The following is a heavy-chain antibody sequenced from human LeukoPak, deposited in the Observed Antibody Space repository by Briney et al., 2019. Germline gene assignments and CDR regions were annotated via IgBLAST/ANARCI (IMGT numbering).Heavy chain of an antibody. J-gene: IGHJ3*02. Sequence: GGSLRLSCAASGFTFSDYYMSWIRQAPGKGLEWVSYISSSGSTIYYADSVKGRFTISRDNAKNSLYLQMNSLRAEDTAVYYCARARTTGSLNAFDIWGQRTMVTVSS. V-gene: IGHV3-11*01. CDR1: GFTFSDYY. CDR3: ARARTTGSLNAFDI. CDR2: ISSSGSTI. D-gene: IGHD1-1*01.